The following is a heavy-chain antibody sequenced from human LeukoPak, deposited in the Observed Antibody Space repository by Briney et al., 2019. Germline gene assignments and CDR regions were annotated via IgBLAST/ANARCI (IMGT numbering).Heavy chain of an antibody. J-gene: IGHJ4*02. CDR3: ARRAYDFWSGYSPFDY. D-gene: IGHD3-3*01. V-gene: IGHV5-51*01. Sequence: GESLKISCRGSGYSFTSYWIGWVLQMPGKGLEWMGIIYPGASDTRYSPSFQGQVTISADKSISTAYLQWSSLRASDTAMYYCARRAYDFWSGYSPFDYWGQGTLVTVSS. CDR2: IYPGASDT. CDR1: GYSFTSYW.